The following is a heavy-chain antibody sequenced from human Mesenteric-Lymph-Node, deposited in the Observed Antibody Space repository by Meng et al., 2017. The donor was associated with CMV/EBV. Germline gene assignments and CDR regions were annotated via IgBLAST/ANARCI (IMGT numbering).Heavy chain of an antibody. J-gene: IGHJ4*02. D-gene: IGHD6-6*01. CDR1: GGTFSRYT. CDR3: ARAVPFDY. CDR2: INPNSGGT. V-gene: IGHV1-2*02. Sequence: ASVKVSCKASGGTFSRYTLSWVRQAPGQGLEWMGWINPNSGGTNYAQKFQGRVTMTRDTSISTAYMELSRLRSDDTAVYYCARAVPFDYWGQGTLVTVSS.